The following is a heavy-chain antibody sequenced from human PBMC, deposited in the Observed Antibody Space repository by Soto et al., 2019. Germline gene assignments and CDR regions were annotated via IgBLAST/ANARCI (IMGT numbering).Heavy chain of an antibody. Sequence: QIQLVQSGAEVKKPGASVKVSCKVSGYKFTSYGINWVRQAPGQGLEWMGWVTAYNDTVKFAEKFQCRVTMTADTATTTAYMELRALRPDDTAVFYCAMYAFWSRYSQDHWCQGTLVTVAS. D-gene: IGHD3-3*01. V-gene: IGHV1-18*01. CDR2: VTAYNDTV. CDR1: GYKFTSYG. J-gene: IGHJ4*02. CDR3: AMYAFWSRYSQDH.